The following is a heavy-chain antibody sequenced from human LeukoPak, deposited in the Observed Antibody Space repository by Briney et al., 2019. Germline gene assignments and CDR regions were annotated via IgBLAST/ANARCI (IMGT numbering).Heavy chain of an antibody. CDR2: ISYDGSNK. D-gene: IGHD4-17*01. V-gene: IGHV3-30*18. J-gene: IGHJ4*02. CDR1: GFTFSSYG. CDR3: AKDAHDYGVHGYFDY. Sequence: PGRSLRLSCAASGFTFSSYGMHWVRQAPGKGLEWVAVISYDGSNKYYADSVKGRFTISRDNSKNTLYLQMNSLRAEDTAVYYCAKDAHDYGVHGYFDYWGQGTLVTVSS.